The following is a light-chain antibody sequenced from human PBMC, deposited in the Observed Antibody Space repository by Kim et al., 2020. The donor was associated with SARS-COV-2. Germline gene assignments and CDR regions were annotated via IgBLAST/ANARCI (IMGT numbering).Light chain of an antibody. J-gene: IGKJ4*01. CDR1: RDISNN. CDR2: DAS. V-gene: IGKV1-33*01. Sequence: AAGGDKGTNTCQGSRDISNNLKWYQQKPGKAPKVLIYDASNVHTGVSSRFSGSGSGTDFTFTITSLQPEDVATYYCQQFDNLSLTFGGGTKV. CDR3: QQFDNLSLT.